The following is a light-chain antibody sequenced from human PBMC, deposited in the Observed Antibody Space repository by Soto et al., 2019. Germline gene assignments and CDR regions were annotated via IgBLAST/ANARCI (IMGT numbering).Light chain of an antibody. CDR3: QQYDSHSST. Sequence: DIQMTQSPSTLSASVGDRVTITCRASQSINNWLAWYQQKPGKAPQLLIYEASGLRSGVPSKFSGSGSGREFTLTIISLQPDDFATYYCQQYDSHSSTFGQGTKLDI. V-gene: IGKV1-5*03. J-gene: IGKJ2*01. CDR1: QSINNW. CDR2: EAS.